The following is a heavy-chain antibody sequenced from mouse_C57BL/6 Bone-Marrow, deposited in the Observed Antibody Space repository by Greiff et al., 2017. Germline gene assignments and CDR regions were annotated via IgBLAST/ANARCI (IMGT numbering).Heavy chain of an antibody. CDR3: VRDEGYDYDPLGYAMDY. Sequence: EVMLVESGGGLVQPKGSLKLSCAASGFTFNTYAMHWVRQAPGKGLEWVARIRSKSSNYATYYADSVKDRFTISRDDSQSMLYLQMNNLKTEDTAMYYCVRDEGYDYDPLGYAMDYWGQGTSVTVSS. V-gene: IGHV10-3*01. CDR2: IRSKSSNYAT. J-gene: IGHJ4*01. D-gene: IGHD2-4*01. CDR1: GFTFNTYA.